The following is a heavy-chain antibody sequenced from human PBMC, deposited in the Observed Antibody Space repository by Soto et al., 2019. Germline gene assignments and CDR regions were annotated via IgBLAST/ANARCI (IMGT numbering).Heavy chain of an antibody. J-gene: IGHJ4*02. Sequence: EVQLVESGGGLVQPGRSLRLSCAASGFTFDDYAMHWVRQAPGKGLEWVSGISWNVGSIAYADPVKGRFTISRDNAKNSLDLHMNSLRAEDTALYYCAKGVAGWYSFDYWGQGPLVTVSS. CDR2: ISWNVGSI. V-gene: IGHV3-9*01. CDR1: GFTFDDYA. CDR3: AKGVAGWYSFDY. D-gene: IGHD3-3*01.